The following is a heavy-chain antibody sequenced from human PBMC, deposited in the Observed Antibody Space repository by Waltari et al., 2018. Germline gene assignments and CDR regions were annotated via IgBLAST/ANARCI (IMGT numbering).Heavy chain of an antibody. CDR1: GGSFSGYY. J-gene: IGHJ4*02. V-gene: IGHV4-34*01. CDR2: INHSGST. CDR3: AGIAVAGTGYFDY. Sequence: QVQLQQWGAGLLKPSETLSLTCAVYGGSFSGYYWSWTRQPPGKGLEWIGEINHSGSTNYNPSLKSRVTISVDTSKNQFSLKLSSVTAADTAVYYCAGIAVAGTGYFDYWGQGTLVTVSS. D-gene: IGHD6-19*01.